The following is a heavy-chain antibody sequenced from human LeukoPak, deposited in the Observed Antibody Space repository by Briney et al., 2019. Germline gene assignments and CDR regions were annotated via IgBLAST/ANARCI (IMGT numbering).Heavy chain of an antibody. CDR2: IRYDASNK. V-gene: IGHV3-30*02. CDR1: GFTFSDYN. D-gene: IGHD3-10*01. J-gene: IGHJ4*02. Sequence: GGSLRLSCAASGFTFSDYNMRWIRQAPGKGLEWVAFIRYDASNKYYADSVKGRFTISRDNSKNTLYLQMNSLRAEDTAVYYCAQPQGITMAPFDYWGQGTLVTVSS. CDR3: AQPQGITMAPFDY.